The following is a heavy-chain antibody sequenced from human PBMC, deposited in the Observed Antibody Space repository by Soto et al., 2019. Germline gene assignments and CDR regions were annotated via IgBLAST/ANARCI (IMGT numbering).Heavy chain of an antibody. J-gene: IGHJ4*02. CDR3: ARDYCSGGSCGVDY. V-gene: IGHV1-2*02. CDR2: INPNSGGT. Sequence: ASEKVSCKASGYTFTGYYMHWVRQAPGQGLEWMGWINPNSGGTNYAQKFQGRVTMTRDTSISTAYMELSRLRSDDTAVYYCARDYCSGGSCGVDYWGQGTLVTVSS. D-gene: IGHD2-15*01. CDR1: GYTFTGYY.